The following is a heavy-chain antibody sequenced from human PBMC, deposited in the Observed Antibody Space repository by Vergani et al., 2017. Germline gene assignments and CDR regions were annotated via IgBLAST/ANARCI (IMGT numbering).Heavy chain of an antibody. CDR2: MNPNSGNT. J-gene: IGHJ6*03. Sequence: QVQLVQSGAEVKKPGASVKVSCKASGYTFTSYDINWVRQATGQGLEWMGWMNPNSGNTGYAQKFQGRVTMTRNTSISTAYMELSSLRSDDTAVYYCAGRGRIAAQTRKGYYYYYMDVWGKGTTVTVSS. CDR3: AGRGRIAAQTRKGYYYYYMDV. D-gene: IGHD6-13*01. V-gene: IGHV1-8*01. CDR1: GYTFTSYD.